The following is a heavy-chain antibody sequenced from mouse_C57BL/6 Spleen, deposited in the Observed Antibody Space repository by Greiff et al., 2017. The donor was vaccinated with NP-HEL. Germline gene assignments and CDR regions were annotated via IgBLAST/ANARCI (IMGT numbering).Heavy chain of an antibody. V-gene: IGHV1-52*01. CDR3: ARWYDYAMDY. Sequence: VQLQQPGAELVRPGSSVKLSCKASGYTFTSYWMHWVKQRPIQGLEWIGNIDPSDSETHYNQKFKDKATLTVDKSSSTAYMQLSSLTSEDSAVYYCARWYDYAMDYWGQGTSVTVSS. CDR2: IDPSDSET. D-gene: IGHD1-1*02. J-gene: IGHJ4*01. CDR1: GYTFTSYW.